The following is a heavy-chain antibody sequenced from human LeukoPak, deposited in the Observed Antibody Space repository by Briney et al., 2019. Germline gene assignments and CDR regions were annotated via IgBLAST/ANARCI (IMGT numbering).Heavy chain of an antibody. V-gene: IGHV3-7*03. CDR3: ARAPYCIGGSCRFDY. D-gene: IGHD2-15*01. J-gene: IGHJ4*02. CDR1: GVTSSSFW. Sequence: GGALRVSCAVSGVTSSSFWMSWGRQAPGEGLEWVAHIKQDGSEKYYVDSVKGRFTISRDNAKNSLYLQMNSLRAEDTAVYYCARAPYCIGGSCRFDYWGQGTLFTVSS. CDR2: IKQDGSEK.